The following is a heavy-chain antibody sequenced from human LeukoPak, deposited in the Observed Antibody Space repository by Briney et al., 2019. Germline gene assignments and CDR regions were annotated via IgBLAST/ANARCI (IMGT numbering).Heavy chain of an antibody. D-gene: IGHD2-21*01. CDR1: GFTFSTYW. V-gene: IGHV3-74*01. CDR3: ATEIAEGGPQDY. J-gene: IGHJ4*02. Sequence: GGSLRLSCAASGFTFSTYWMHWVRQGRGKGLVWVSRINSDGSTTSYADSVKGRFTISRDNSKSTLYLQMTSLRAEDTALYYCATEIAEGGPQDYWGQGTLVTVSS. CDR2: INSDGSTT.